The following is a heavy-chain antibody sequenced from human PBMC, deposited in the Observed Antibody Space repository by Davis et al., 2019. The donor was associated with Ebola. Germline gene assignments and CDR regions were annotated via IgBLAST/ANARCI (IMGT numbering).Heavy chain of an antibody. CDR3: ASSWPGGSYLVDY. CDR2: IKQDGSEK. J-gene: IGHJ4*02. D-gene: IGHD1-26*01. V-gene: IGHV3-7*03. Sequence: PGGSLRLSCVASGFTLSSYGMHWVRRAPGKGLEWVANIKQDGSEKYYVDSVKGRFTISRDNDKNSLSLQMNSLRAEDTAVYYCASSWPGGSYLVDYWGQGTLVTVSS. CDR1: GFTLSSYG.